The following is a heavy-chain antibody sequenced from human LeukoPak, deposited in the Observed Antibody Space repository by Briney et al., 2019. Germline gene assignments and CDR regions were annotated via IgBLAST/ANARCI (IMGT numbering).Heavy chain of an antibody. V-gene: IGHV3-66*01. CDR2: IYSGGST. CDR1: GFTVSSNY. J-gene: IGHJ4*02. Sequence: GGSLRLSCAASGFTVSSNYVSWVRQAPGKGLEWVSVIYSGGSTYYADSVKGRFTISRDNSKNTLYLQMNSLRAEDTAVYYCARSDYYGSGSYFDYWGQGTLVTVSS. CDR3: ARSDYYGSGSYFDY. D-gene: IGHD3-10*01.